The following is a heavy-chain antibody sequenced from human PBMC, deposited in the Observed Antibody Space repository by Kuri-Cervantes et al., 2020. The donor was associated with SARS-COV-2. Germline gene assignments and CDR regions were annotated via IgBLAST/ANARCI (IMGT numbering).Heavy chain of an antibody. CDR2: IRYDGSDK. V-gene: IGHV3-30*02. Sequence: GESLKISCVPSGFTFSGYDMHWVRQAPGKGLEWVAFIRYDGSDKYYADSVKGRSTISRDSSKNTLYLQMNSLRAEDTAVYYCAKGSASWASYIDNWGQGTLVTVSS. J-gene: IGHJ4*02. CDR1: GFTFSGYD. D-gene: IGHD2-2*01. CDR3: AKGSASWASYIDN.